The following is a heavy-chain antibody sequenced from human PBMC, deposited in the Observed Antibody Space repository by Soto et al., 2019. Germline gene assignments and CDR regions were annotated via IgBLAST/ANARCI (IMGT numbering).Heavy chain of an antibody. V-gene: IGHV1-3*01. CDR3: ARATNYDFWSGYSTEYNWFDP. CDR2: INPGNGNT. D-gene: IGHD3-3*01. J-gene: IGHJ5*02. CDR1: GYTFTSYG. Sequence: ASVKVSCKASGYTFTSYGMNWVRQAPGRGLEWMGWINPGNGNTKYSQKFQGRVIIERDTSASTAYMELSSLRSEDTAVYYCARATNYDFWSGYSTEYNWFDPWGQGTLVTVSS.